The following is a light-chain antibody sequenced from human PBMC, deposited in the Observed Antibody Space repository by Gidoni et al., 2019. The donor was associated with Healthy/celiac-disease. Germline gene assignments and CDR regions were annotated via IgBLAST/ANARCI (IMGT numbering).Light chain of an antibody. CDR3: QQYDNLPPYT. CDR1: QDISNY. J-gene: IGKJ2*01. Sequence: DIQMTQSPSSLTITCQASQDISNYLNWYQQKPGKAPKLLIYDASNLETGVPSRFSGSGSGTDFTFTISSLQPEDIATYYCQQYDNLPPYTFGQGTKLEIK. V-gene: IGKV1-33*01. CDR2: DAS.